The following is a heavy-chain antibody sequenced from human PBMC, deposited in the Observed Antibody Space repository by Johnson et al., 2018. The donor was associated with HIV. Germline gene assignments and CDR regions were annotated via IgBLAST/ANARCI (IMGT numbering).Heavy chain of an antibody. J-gene: IGHJ3*02. V-gene: IGHV3-7*05. CDR3: ALEAVRSTDAFDI. D-gene: IGHD3-10*01. Sequence: EVQLVESGGGLVQPGGSLRLSCAASGFTFSSYWMSWVRQSPGTGLEWVANIKQDGSEKYYVDSVKGRFTISRDNAKNSLYLQTNSLRAEDTAVYYCALEAVRSTDAFDIWGQGTMVIVSS. CDR1: GFTFSSYW. CDR2: IKQDGSEK.